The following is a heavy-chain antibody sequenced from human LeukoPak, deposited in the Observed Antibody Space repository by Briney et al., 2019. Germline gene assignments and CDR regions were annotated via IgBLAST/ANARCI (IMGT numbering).Heavy chain of an antibody. V-gene: IGHV3-64*01. J-gene: IGHJ4*02. CDR3: ARGREANY. CDR1: GFTFSSYA. Sequence: GGSLRLSCAASGFTFSSYAMHWVRQAPGKGLEYVSAITNNGSSTYYANSVKGRFTISRDNSKNTLYLQMGSLRDGDTAVYYCARGREANYWGQGTLVTVSS. CDR2: ITNNGSST.